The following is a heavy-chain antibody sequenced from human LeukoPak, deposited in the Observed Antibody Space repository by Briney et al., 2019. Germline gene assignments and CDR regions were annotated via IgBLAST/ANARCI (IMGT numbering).Heavy chain of an antibody. D-gene: IGHD2-15*01. V-gene: IGHV1-8*01. Sequence: ASVKVSCKASGYTFTSYDINWVRQATGQGLEWMGWMNPNSGNTGYAQKFQGRVTMTRNTSISTAYMELSSLRSEDTAVYYCARGGPYCSGCSCYSDTFDYWGQGTLVTVSS. CDR1: GYTFTSYD. J-gene: IGHJ4*02. CDR2: MNPNSGNT. CDR3: ARGGPYCSGCSCYSDTFDY.